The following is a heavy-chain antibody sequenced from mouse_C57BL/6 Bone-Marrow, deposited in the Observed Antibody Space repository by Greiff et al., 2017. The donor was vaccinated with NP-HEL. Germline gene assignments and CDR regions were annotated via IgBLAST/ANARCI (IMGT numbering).Heavy chain of an antibody. CDR3: VRRVYYGNYLFAY. J-gene: IGHJ3*01. V-gene: IGHV10-1*01. D-gene: IGHD2-1*01. CDR1: GFSFNTYA. CDR2: IRSKSNNYAT. Sequence: EVKLLESGGGLVQPKGSLKLSCAASGFSFNTYAMNWVRQAPGKGLEWVARIRSKSNNYATYYADSVKDRFTISRDDSESMLYLQMNNLKTEDTAMYYCVRRVYYGNYLFAYWGQGTLVTVSA.